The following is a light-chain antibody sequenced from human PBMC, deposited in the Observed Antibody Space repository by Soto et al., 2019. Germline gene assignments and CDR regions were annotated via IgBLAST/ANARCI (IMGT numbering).Light chain of an antibody. V-gene: IGLV4-69*01. CDR1: SGHSSYA. CDR2: LNSDGSH. CDR3: QTWGTGIPLV. J-gene: IGLJ3*02. Sequence: QAVLTQSPSASASLGASVKLTCTLSSGHSSYAIAWHQQQPEKGPRYLMKLNSDGSHSKGDGIPDRFSGSSSGAERYLTISSLQSEDEADYYCQTWGTGIPLVFGGGTKLPGL.